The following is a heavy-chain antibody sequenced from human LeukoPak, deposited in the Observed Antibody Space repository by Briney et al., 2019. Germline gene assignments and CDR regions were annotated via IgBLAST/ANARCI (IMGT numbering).Heavy chain of an antibody. CDR2: IYYSGST. V-gene: IGHV4-59*01. CDR3: ASLVVVAAPHFDY. CDR1: GGSISSYY. Sequence: SETLSLTCTVSGGSISSYYWSWIRQPPGKGLEWIGYIYYSGSTNYNPSLKSRVTISVDTSKNQSSLKLSSVTAADTAVYYCASLVVVAAPHFDYWGQGTLVTVSS. D-gene: IGHD2-15*01. J-gene: IGHJ4*02.